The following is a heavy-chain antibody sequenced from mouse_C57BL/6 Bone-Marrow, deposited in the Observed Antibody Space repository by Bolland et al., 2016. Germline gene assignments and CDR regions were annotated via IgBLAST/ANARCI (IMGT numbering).Heavy chain of an antibody. CDR3: ASPLYAMDY. V-gene: IGHV1-81*01. Sequence: YPRSGNTYYNEKFKGKATLTADKSSSTAYMELRSLTSEDSALYFCASPLYAMDYWGQGTS. CDR2: YPRSGNT. J-gene: IGHJ4*01.